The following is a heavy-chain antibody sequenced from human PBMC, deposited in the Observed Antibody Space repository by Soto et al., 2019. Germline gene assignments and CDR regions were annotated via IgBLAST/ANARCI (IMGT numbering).Heavy chain of an antibody. Sequence: GEALNASCDVSGYSFAVYFMTWVRQKPGKGLEWMGRIDPSDSQTYYSPSFRVHVTISATKSITTVFLQWSSLRASDTAMYYCARQIYDSDTGPNFQYYFDSWGQGTQVTVSS. D-gene: IGHD3-22*01. CDR1: GYSFAVYF. CDR2: IDPSDSQT. J-gene: IGHJ4*02. V-gene: IGHV5-10-1*01. CDR3: ARQIYDSDTGPNFQYYFDS.